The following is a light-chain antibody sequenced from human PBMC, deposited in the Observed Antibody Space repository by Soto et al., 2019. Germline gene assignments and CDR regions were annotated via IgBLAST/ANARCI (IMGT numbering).Light chain of an antibody. V-gene: IGKV1-39*01. Sequence: DIHMTQSPSSLSACVGDTVTITCRASQNIDMYLNWYQQKPGKAPRVLISGASNLQSGVPSRFSGSGSGTDFTLTISSLQSEDFASYFCQHTFNSPPWTFGQGTKVDI. CDR2: GAS. J-gene: IGKJ1*01. CDR1: QNIDMY. CDR3: QHTFNSPPWT.